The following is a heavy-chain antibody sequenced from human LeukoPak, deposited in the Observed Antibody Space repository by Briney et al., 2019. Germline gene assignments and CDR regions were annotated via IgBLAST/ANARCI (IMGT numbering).Heavy chain of an antibody. D-gene: IGHD3-10*02. CDR1: GFAFSSYA. CDR2: ISGSGGST. CDR3: AELGITMIGGV. V-gene: IGHV3-23*01. Sequence: GGSLRLSCAASGFAFSSYAVSWVRQAPGKGLEWVSSISGSGGSTYYADSVKGRLTISRDNSKNTLYLQMNSLRAEDTAVYYCAELGITMIGGVWGKGTTVTISS. J-gene: IGHJ6*04.